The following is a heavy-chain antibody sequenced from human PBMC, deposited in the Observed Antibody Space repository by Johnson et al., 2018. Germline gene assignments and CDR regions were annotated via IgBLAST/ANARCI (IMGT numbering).Heavy chain of an antibody. D-gene: IGHD6-19*01. CDR2: IIPIFCTA. CDR1: GGTFSSYA. J-gene: IGHJ6*02. CDR3: ADTGDSSGWYWAGGMDV. Sequence: QVQLVESGAEVKKPGSSVKVSCKASGGTFSSYAISWVRQAPGQGLEWMGGIIPIFCTANYAQKFQGRVTITADESTSTAYMELSSLGSEDTAVYYCADTGDSSGWYWAGGMDVWDQGTTVTVSS. V-gene: IGHV1-69*01.